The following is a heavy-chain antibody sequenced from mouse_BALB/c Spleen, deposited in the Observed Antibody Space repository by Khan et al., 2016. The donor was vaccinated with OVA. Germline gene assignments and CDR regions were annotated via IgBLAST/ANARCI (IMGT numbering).Heavy chain of an antibody. V-gene: IGHV9-3*02. CDR3: ARSRWLLPAMDY. CDR1: GYTFTNYG. J-gene: IGHJ4*01. CDR2: INTNTGEP. D-gene: IGHD2-3*01. Sequence: QIQLVQFGPELKKPGETVKISCKASGYTFTNYGMNWVKQAPGKVLKWMGWINTNTGEPTYAEEFKGRFAFSLETSASTAYLQINNLKNEDTATYFCARSRWLLPAMDYWGQGTSVTVSS.